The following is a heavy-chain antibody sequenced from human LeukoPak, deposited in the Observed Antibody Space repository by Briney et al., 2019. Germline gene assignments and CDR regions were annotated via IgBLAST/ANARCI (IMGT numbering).Heavy chain of an antibody. CDR2: ISNDLTTI. J-gene: IGHJ4*02. CDR3: ARARGGRTYSETGGYPVFDN. CDR1: GFTFSDYR. D-gene: IGHD2-8*02. V-gene: IGHV3-48*04. Sequence: GGPLRLSCAASGFTFSDYRMNWVRQAPGKGLEWISYISNDLTTIHYAASVKGRFTISRDNARNSLYLQMDSLRAEDTAVYFCARARGGRTYSETGGYPVFDNWGQGTLVTVSS.